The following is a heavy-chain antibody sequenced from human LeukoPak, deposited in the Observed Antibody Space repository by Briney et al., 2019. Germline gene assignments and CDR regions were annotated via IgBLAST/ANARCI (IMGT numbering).Heavy chain of an antibody. J-gene: IGHJ2*01. Sequence: ASVKVSCKASGYTFTHYGIAWVRQAPGQGLEWLGWISCYNGDTIYAQNLQGRVTLTTEKSTSTVYMELRSLSPDDTAVYYCARDPSNTSGWYQYFDAWGRGTLVRVSS. CDR3: ARDPSNTSGWYQYFDA. D-gene: IGHD6-19*01. CDR2: ISCYNGDT. CDR1: GYTFTHYG. V-gene: IGHV1-18*01.